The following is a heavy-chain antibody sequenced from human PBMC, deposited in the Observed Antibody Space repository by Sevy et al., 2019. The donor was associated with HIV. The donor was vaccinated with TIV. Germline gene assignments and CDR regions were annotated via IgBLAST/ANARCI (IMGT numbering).Heavy chain of an antibody. Sequence: GGSLRLSCAASGLIFSDYYMGWVRQAPGKGLEWVADISSGNTYTNYADSVKGRFNISRDNAKKSLYLQMNTLRAEDTAVYYCARLRVIASAPYYFDYWGQGALVTVSS. CDR1: GLIFSDYY. J-gene: IGHJ4*02. V-gene: IGHV3-11*06. CDR2: ISSGNTYT. CDR3: ARLRVIASAPYYFDY. D-gene: IGHD2-21*01.